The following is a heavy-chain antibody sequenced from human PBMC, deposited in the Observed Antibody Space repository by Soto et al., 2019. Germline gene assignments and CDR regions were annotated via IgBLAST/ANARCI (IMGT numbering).Heavy chain of an antibody. CDR2: IHGDDST. CDR1: GFTVSSNY. Sequence: EVQVVESGGGLVQPGGSLRLSCAASGFTVSSNYMSWVRQTPGQGLEWISVIHGDDSTYHADSVTGRFTITRDNSKSAVYLQMDSLRVEDTAVYYCARGRDSGYDSPLDYWGQGTLVTVSA. V-gene: IGHV3-66*01. J-gene: IGHJ4*02. D-gene: IGHD5-12*01. CDR3: ARGRDSGYDSPLDY.